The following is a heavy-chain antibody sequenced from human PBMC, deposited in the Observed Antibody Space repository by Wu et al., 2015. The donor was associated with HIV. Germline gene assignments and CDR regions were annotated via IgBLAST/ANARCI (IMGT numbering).Heavy chain of an antibody. V-gene: IGHV1-69*15. CDR2: FIPIFGTA. CDR1: GGTFSSFS. J-gene: IGHJ4*02. D-gene: IGHD4-23*01. Sequence: QVQLVQSGAEVKKPGSSVKVSCKASGGTFSSFSISWVRQAPGRGLEWMGRFIPIFGTAIYAQKFQGRITITADEFTSTAHMELSSLRSEDTAVYYCARTDGLVDGGNSGYDYWGQGTLVTVSS. CDR3: ARTDGLVDGGNSGYDY.